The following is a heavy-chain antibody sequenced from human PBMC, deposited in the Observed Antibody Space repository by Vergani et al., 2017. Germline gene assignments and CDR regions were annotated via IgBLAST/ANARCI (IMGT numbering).Heavy chain of an antibody. Sequence: QVQLVQSGAEVKKPGASVKVSCKASGYTFTGYYMHWERQAPGQGLEWMGWINPNSGGTNYAQKFQGRVTMTRDTSISTAYMELSRLRSDDTAVYYCARGFYYDRFQRTLGYWGQGTLVTVSS. J-gene: IGHJ4*02. CDR3: ARGFYYDRFQRTLGY. CDR1: GYTFTGYY. V-gene: IGHV1-2*02. D-gene: IGHD3-22*01. CDR2: INPNSGGT.